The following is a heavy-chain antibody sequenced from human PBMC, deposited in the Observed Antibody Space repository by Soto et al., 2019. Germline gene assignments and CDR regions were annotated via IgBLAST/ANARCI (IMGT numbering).Heavy chain of an antibody. Sequence: QVQLVESGGGVVQPGRSLRLSCAASGFTFSSYGMHWVRQAPGKGLEWVAVIWYDGSNKYYADSVKGRFTVSRDNSKNTLYLQMNSLRAEDTAVYYCARAAEVSGSYYSLGYWGQGTLVTVSS. V-gene: IGHV3-33*01. D-gene: IGHD1-26*01. CDR2: IWYDGSNK. J-gene: IGHJ4*02. CDR1: GFTFSSYG. CDR3: ARAAEVSGSYYSLGY.